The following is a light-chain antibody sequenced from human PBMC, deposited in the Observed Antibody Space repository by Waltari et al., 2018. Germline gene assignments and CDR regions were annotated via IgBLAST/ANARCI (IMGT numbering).Light chain of an antibody. CDR2: DVS. J-gene: IGLJ2*01. Sequence: QSGLTQPASVSASPGQSITISCSGTSSDVGGYDYVSWYQQSPGEAPKLIFFDVSGRPSGISNRFSASKSGSTASLTISGLQADDEGDYFCSSYATGNTVVFGGGTKVTVL. V-gene: IGLV2-14*03. CDR3: SSYATGNTVV. CDR1: SSDVGGYDY.